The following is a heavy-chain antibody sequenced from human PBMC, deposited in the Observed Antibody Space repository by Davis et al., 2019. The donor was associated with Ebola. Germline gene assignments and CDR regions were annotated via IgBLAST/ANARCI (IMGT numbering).Heavy chain of an antibody. CDR3: ARGSDSSGYYPTDY. V-gene: IGHV1-3*01. CDR2: INAGNGNT. D-gene: IGHD3-22*01. Sequence: ASVKVSCKTSGYTFTGYYMHWVRQAPGQRLEWMGWINAGNGNTKYSQKFQGRVTITRDTSASTAYMELSSLRSEDTAVYYCARGSDSSGYYPTDYWGQGTLVTVSS. CDR1: GYTFTGYY. J-gene: IGHJ4*02.